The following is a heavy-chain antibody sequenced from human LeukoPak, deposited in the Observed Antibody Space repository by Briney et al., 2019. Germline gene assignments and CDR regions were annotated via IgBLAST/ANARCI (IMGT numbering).Heavy chain of an antibody. V-gene: IGHV3-53*01. D-gene: IGHD5-24*01. CDR2: IYSGGST. Sequence: GGSLRLSCAASGFTVSSNYMSWVRQAPGKGLEWVSVIYSGGSTYYADSVMGRFTISRDNSKNTLYLQMNSLRAEDTAVYYCASEMATSFDIWGQGTMVTVSS. CDR3: ASEMATSFDI. CDR1: GFTVSSNY. J-gene: IGHJ3*02.